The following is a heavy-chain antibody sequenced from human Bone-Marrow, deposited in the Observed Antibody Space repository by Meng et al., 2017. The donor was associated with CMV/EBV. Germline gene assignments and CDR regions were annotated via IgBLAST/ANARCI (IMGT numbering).Heavy chain of an antibody. CDR3: ARGGTVSNFYY. D-gene: IGHD4-11*01. CDR2: IYSGGST. J-gene: IGHJ4*02. Sequence: GESLKISCAASGFTVSSNYMSWVRQAPGKGLEWVSVIYSGGSTYYADSVKGRFTISRDNSKNTLYLQMNSLRAEDTAVYYCARGGTVSNFYYWGQGTLVTVSS. CDR1: GFTVSSNY. V-gene: IGHV3-66*02.